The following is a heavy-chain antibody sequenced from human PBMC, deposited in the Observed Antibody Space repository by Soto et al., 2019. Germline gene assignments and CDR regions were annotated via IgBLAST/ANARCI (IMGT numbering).Heavy chain of an antibody. CDR2: ISTGNSNT. V-gene: IGHV1-3*04. CDR3: ASGHCSGDCYSDY. CDR1: GCTFTNYP. Sequence: GASVKVSCKASGCTFTNYPMHWVRQAPGQGLEWLGWISTGNSNTKCSQRFQGRVTITWDTSATTTYIELTSLRSEDTAVYYCASGHCSGDCYSDYWGQGTLVTVSS. D-gene: IGHD2-21*02. J-gene: IGHJ4*02.